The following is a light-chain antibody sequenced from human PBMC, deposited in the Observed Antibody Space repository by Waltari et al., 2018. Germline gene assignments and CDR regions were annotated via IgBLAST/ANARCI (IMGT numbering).Light chain of an antibody. V-gene: IGKV1-6*01. CDR2: GSS. CDR3: LQDFKYPLT. Sequence: AIQMTPSPSSLSASLGDRVTITCRASQDIRNDLAWYQQKSGSAPKLLIYGSSSLHTGVPSRFSGSGSGTDFSLTISGLQPEDFATYYCLQDFKYPLTFGGGTKVEIK. J-gene: IGKJ4*01. CDR1: QDIRND.